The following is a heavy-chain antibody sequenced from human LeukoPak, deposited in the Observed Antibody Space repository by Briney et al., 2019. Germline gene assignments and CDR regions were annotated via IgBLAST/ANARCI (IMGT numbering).Heavy chain of an antibody. J-gene: IGHJ5*02. D-gene: IGHD1-26*01. CDR1: SGSISSGSYY. Sequence: SETLSLTCTVSSGSISSGSYYWSWIRQPAGKGLEWIGRIYTSGSTNYNPSLKSRVTISVDTSKNQFSLKLSSVTAADTAVYYCARDKPVGATKPMWFDPWGQGTLVTVSS. V-gene: IGHV4-61*02. CDR2: IYTSGST. CDR3: ARDKPVGATKPMWFDP.